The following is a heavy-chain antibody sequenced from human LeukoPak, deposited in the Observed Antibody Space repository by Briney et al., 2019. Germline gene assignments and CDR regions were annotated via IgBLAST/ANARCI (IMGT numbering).Heavy chain of an antibody. CDR1: GYSFSNYW. CDR3: ARPLTMVRGVIGAFDI. D-gene: IGHD3-10*01. V-gene: IGHV5-10-1*01. Sequence: GESLKISCKGSGYSFSNYWISWVRQMPGKGLAWMGRIDPSDSYTNYSPSFQGHVTISADKSISTAYLQWSSLKASDTAMYYCARPLTMVRGVIGAFDIWGQGTMVTVSS. CDR2: IDPSDSYT. J-gene: IGHJ3*02.